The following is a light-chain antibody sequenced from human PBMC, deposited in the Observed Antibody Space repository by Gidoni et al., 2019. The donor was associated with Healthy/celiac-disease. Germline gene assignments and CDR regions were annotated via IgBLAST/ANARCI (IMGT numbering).Light chain of an antibody. CDR2: GKN. Sequence: SSELTQDPAVSVVLGQTVRITCQGDSLRSYYASWYQQKPGQAPVLVIYGKNNRPSGIPDRFSGSSSGNTASLTITGAQAEDEADYYCNSRDSSGNHPFGTGTKVTVL. J-gene: IGLJ1*01. V-gene: IGLV3-19*01. CDR1: SLRSYY. CDR3: NSRDSSGNHP.